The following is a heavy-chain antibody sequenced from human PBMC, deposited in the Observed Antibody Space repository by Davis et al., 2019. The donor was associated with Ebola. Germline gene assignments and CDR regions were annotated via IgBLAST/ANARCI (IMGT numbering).Heavy chain of an antibody. J-gene: IGHJ6*02. CDR3: ARGWFRSGMDV. Sequence: HSQTLSLTCAISGDSVSSSGAAWIWIRQSPSRGLEWLGRTYYNSKWYKDYAVSLKSRITFNPDTSKNQFSLQLDSVTPEDSAIYYCARGWFRSGMDVWGQGTTITVSS. V-gene: IGHV6-1*01. CDR2: TYYNSKWYK. D-gene: IGHD6-19*01. CDR1: GDSVSSSGAA.